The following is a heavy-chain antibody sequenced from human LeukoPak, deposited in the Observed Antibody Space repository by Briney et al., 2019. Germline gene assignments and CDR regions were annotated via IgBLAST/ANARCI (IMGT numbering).Heavy chain of an antibody. CDR1: GGSINYYY. CDR3: ARDSRYSDTSGYYYSHYYMDV. J-gene: IGHJ6*03. Sequence: SETLSLXCTVSGGSINYYYWSWIRQPPGKELEYIGYIYSSGSTNYNPSLKSRVTMSVDTSKNQFSLKLSSVTAADTAVYYCARDSRYSDTSGYYYSHYYMDVWGKGTTVTVSS. D-gene: IGHD3-22*01. V-gene: IGHV4-59*01. CDR2: IYSSGST.